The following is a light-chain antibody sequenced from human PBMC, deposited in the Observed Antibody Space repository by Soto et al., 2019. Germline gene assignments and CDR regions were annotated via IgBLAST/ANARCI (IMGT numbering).Light chain of an antibody. J-gene: IGKJ1*01. CDR1: QSVSSSS. V-gene: IGKV3-20*01. CDR2: RAS. CDR3: QQYGSSPKT. Sequence: EVVLTQSPGTLSLSPGERATLSCRASQSVSSSSLAWYQQKPGQAPRLLIYRASTRATGVPARFSGSGSGTEFTLTISSLQSEDFAMYYCQQYGSSPKTFGQGTKVDI.